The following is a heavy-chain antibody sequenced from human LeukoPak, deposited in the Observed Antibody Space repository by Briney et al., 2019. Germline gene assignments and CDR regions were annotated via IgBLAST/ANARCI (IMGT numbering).Heavy chain of an antibody. D-gene: IGHD2-21*01. Sequence: QPGGSLRLSCAASGITFSIYSMNWVRQAPGKGLEWLSYISSSSSTIYYADSVKGRFTISRDNAKNSLYLQMNSLRDEDTAVYYCATNLAIHFDYWGQGTLVTVSS. J-gene: IGHJ4*02. V-gene: IGHV3-48*02. CDR1: GITFSIYS. CDR2: ISSSSSTI. CDR3: ATNLAIHFDY.